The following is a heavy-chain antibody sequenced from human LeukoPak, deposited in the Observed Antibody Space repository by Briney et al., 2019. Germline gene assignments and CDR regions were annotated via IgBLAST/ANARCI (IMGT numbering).Heavy chain of an antibody. D-gene: IGHD6-13*01. CDR2: IYYSGST. J-gene: IGHJ4*02. CDR3: ARNASIAAAGNGGRYFDY. Sequence: SETLSLTCTVSGGSISSSSYYWGWIRQPPGKGLEWIGSIYYSGSTSHNPSLKSRVTISVDTSKNEFSLSLSSVAAADTAVYYCARNASIAAAGNGGRYFDYWGQGTLVTVSS. V-gene: IGHV4-39*01. CDR1: GGSISSSSYY.